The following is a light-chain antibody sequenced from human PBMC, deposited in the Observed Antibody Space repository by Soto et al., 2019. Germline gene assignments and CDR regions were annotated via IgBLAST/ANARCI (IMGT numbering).Light chain of an antibody. CDR2: GAS. CDR1: QTVGSY. CDR3: QQYGSSPAT. J-gene: IGKJ1*01. Sequence: EVVLTQSPATLSVSPGERATLSCRASQTVGSYLAWYQQKPGQAPRLLIYGASSRAIGIPDRFSGSGSGTDFTLTISRLEPEDFAVYYCQQYGSSPATSGQGTKVDIK. V-gene: IGKV3-20*01.